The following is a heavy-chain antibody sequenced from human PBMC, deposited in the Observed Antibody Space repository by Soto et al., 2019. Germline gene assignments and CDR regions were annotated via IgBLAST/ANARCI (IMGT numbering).Heavy chain of an antibody. J-gene: IGHJ4*02. CDR1: GFTFSSYS. CDR2: ISSSSTAT. Sequence: GGSLRLSCAASGFTFSSYSMNWVRQAPGKGLEWVSYISSSSTATYYADSVRGRFTISRDNAKNSLYLQMNSLRDEDTAVYYCARDIDTTVTPRGDYWGQGTLVTVSS. D-gene: IGHD4-17*01. CDR3: ARDIDTTVTPRGDY. V-gene: IGHV3-48*02.